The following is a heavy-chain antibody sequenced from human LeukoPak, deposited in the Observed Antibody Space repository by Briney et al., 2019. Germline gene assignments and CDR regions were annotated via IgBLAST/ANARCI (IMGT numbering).Heavy chain of an antibody. CDR2: ISWNSGSI. CDR3: AKDMTDSSGYFDY. D-gene: IGHD3-22*01. V-gene: IGHV3-9*01. Sequence: GGSLRLSCAASGFTFHDYAMHWVRQAPGKGLEWVSGISWNSGSIGYADSVKGRFTISRDNAKNSLYLQMNSLRAEDTALYYCAKDMTDSSGYFDYWGQGTLVTVSS. CDR1: GFTFHDYA. J-gene: IGHJ4*02.